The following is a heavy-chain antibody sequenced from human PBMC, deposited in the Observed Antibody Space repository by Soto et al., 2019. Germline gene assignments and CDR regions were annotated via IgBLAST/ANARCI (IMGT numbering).Heavy chain of an antibody. Sequence: GGSLRLSCAASGFTFSSYAMHWVRQAPGKGLEWVAVISYDGSNKYYADSVKGRFSISRDNSKKTMYLKMNSLRAEDTAVYYCARDQGELLDEKPEYYYYYGMDVWGQGTTVTVSS. J-gene: IGHJ6*02. CDR3: ARDQGELLDEKPEYYYYYGMDV. D-gene: IGHD1-26*01. CDR2: ISYDGSNK. V-gene: IGHV3-30-3*01. CDR1: GFTFSSYA.